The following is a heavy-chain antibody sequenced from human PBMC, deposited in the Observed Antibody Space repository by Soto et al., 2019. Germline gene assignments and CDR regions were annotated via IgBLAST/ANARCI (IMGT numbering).Heavy chain of an antibody. CDR1: GYTFTSYG. V-gene: IGHV1-18*01. CDR3: AREGYFTNGVCYFDAFDI. J-gene: IGHJ3*02. D-gene: IGHD2-8*01. Sequence: ASVKVSCKASGYTFTSYGISWVRQAPGQGLEWMGWISAYNGNTNYAQKLQGRVTMTTDTSTSTAYMELRSLRSDDTAVYYCAREGYFTNGVCYFDAFDIWGQGTMVTVSS. CDR2: ISAYNGNT.